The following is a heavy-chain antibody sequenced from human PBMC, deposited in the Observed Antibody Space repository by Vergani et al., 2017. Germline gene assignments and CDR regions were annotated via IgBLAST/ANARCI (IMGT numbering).Heavy chain of an antibody. Sequence: QVQLVQSGAEVKKPGSSVTVSCKASGGTFSSYAISWVRQAPGQGLEWMGGIIPIFGTANYAQKFQGRVTITADESTSTAYMGLSSLRSEDTAVYYCARGGRDCSSTSCNWGYWFDPWSQGTLVTVYS. CDR1: GGTFSSYA. CDR3: ARGGRDCSSTSCNWGYWFDP. J-gene: IGHJ5*02. CDR2: IIPIFGTA. V-gene: IGHV1-69*01. D-gene: IGHD2-2*01.